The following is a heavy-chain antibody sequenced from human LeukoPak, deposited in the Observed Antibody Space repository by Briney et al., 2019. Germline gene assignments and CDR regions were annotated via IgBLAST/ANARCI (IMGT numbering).Heavy chain of an antibody. D-gene: IGHD6-13*01. J-gene: IGHJ4*02. CDR2: ISGSGGST. V-gene: IGHV3-23*01. CDR1: GFTFSSYA. CDR3: AKVPYKQQLGRFDY. Sequence: QAGGSLRLSCAASGFTFSSYAMSWVRQAPGKGLEWVSAISGSGGSTYYADSVKGRFTISRDNSKNTLYLQMNSLRAEDTAVYYCAKVPYKQQLGRFDYWGQGTLVTVSS.